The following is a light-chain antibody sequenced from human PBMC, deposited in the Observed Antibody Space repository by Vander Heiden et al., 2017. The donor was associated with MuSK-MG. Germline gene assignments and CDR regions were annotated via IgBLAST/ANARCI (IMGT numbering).Light chain of an antibody. V-gene: IGLV2-14*01. CDR1: SSDVGGYKY. CDR3: SSYTSSSTYV. J-gene: IGLJ1*01. CDR2: EVS. Sequence: QSALTQPASVSGSPGQSITISCTGTSSDVGGYKYVSWYQQHPGKAPKLRRYEVSNRPSGVSNRFSGSKSGNTASLTISGLQAEDEADYYCSSYTSSSTYVFGTGTRVTVL.